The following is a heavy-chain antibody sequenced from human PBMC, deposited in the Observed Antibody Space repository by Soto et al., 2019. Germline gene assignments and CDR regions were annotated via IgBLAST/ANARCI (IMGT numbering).Heavy chain of an antibody. CDR3: ARSGYYWPLDH. CDR2: ITGTSNDA. CDR1: GFTFSDYY. D-gene: IGHD3-22*01. J-gene: IGHJ4*02. V-gene: IGHV3-11*06. Sequence: QVHLVESGGGLVKPGGSLRLSCAVSGFTFSDYYMSWVRQAPGKGLEWVSYITGTSNDAYYADSVKGRFTISRDNAKNSLCLQMNSLRAEDTAVYYCARSGYYWPLDHWGQGTLVTVSS.